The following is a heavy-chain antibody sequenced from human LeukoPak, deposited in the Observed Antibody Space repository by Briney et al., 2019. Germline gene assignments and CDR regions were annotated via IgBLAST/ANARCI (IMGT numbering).Heavy chain of an antibody. CDR1: GFTFSSYW. J-gene: IGHJ4*02. CDR2: IRYDGSNK. CDR3: AKDPVPGGYIDY. D-gene: IGHD3-22*01. Sequence: GGSLRLSCAASGFTFSSYWMSWVRQAPGKGLEWVAFIRYDGSNKYYADSVKGRFTISRDNSKNTLYLQMNSLRAEDTAVYYCAKDPVPGGYIDYWGQGTLVTVSS. V-gene: IGHV3-30*02.